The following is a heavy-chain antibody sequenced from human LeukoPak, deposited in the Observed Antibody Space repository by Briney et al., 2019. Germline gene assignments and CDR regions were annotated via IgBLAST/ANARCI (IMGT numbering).Heavy chain of an antibody. D-gene: IGHD3-22*01. CDR3: AKDLVDYNDSSHDDY. J-gene: IGHJ4*02. V-gene: IGHV3-30*02. CDR1: GFTFSSYG. CDR2: IRYDGSNK. Sequence: PGGSLRLSCAASGFTFSSYGMHWVRQAPGKGLEWVAFIRYDGSNKYYADSVKGRFTISRDNSKNTLYLQMNSLRAEDTAVYYCAKDLVDYNDSSHDDYWGQGTLVTVSS.